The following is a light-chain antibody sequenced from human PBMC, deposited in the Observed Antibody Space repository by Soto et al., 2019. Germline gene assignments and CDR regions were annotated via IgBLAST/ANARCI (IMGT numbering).Light chain of an antibody. V-gene: IGKV1-5*03. CDR3: QQYNHYSGIT. CDR1: QTISSW. CDR2: KAS. J-gene: IGKJ4*01. Sequence: DIQMTQSPSTLSGSVGDRVTITCRASQTISSWLAWYQQKPGKAPKLLIYKASTLKSGVPSRFSGSGSGTEFTLTISSLQPDDFATYYCQQYNHYSGITFGGGTKVDIK.